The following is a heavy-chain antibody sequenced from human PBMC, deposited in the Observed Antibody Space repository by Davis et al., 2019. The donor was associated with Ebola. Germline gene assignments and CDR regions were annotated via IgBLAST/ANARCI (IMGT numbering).Heavy chain of an antibody. CDR2: INPSGGST. CDR1: GYTFTNYG. Sequence: ASVKVSCKASGYTFTNYGITWVRQAPGQGLEWMGIINPSGGSTSYAQKFQGRVTMTRDTSTSTVYMELSSLRSEDTAVYYCARSQWLADYWGQGTLVTVSS. V-gene: IGHV1-46*03. CDR3: ARSQWLADY. D-gene: IGHD6-19*01. J-gene: IGHJ4*02.